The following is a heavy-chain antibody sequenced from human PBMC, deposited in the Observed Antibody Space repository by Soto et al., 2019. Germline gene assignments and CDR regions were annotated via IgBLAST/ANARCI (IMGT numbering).Heavy chain of an antibody. V-gene: IGHV1-69*01. CDR2: IIPIFGTA. D-gene: IGHD1-26*01. CDR1: GGSFSIYS. CDR3: ARDGGRHSGGIDY. Sequence: QVQLVQPGAEVKKPGSSVKVSCKASGGSFSIYSINWVRQAPGQGLEWMGEIIPIFGTANYAQKFQGRVTITADESTSTAYMELSSLRSEDTAVYYCARDGGRHSGGIDYWGQGTLVTVSS. J-gene: IGHJ4*02.